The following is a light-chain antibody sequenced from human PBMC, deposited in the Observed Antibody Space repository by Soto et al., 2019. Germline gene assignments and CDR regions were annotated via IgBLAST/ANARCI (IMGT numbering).Light chain of an antibody. CDR3: SSFTRSSTYV. CDR2: EVN. J-gene: IGLJ1*01. CDR1: SSDVGAYNF. V-gene: IGLV2-14*01. Sequence: QSVLTXPASVSGSPGQSITISCTGTSSDVGAYNFVSWYQQYPGKAPKVMIYEVNNRPSGVSNRFSGSKSGNTASLTISGLQAEDEADYYCSSFTRSSTYVFGSGTKVTVL.